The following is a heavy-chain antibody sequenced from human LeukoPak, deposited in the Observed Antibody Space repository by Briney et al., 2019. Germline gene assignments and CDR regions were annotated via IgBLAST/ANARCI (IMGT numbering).Heavy chain of an antibody. J-gene: IGHJ4*02. CDR1: GGSISSYY. V-gene: IGHV4-4*07. CDR3: ASRGHYFDY. CDR2: IYTSGST. Sequence: SETLSLTCTVSGGSISSYYCSWIRQPAGMGLEWIGRIYTSGSTNYNPSLKSRVTISVDKSKNQFSLKLSSVTAADTAVYYCASRGHYFDYWGQGTLVTVSS.